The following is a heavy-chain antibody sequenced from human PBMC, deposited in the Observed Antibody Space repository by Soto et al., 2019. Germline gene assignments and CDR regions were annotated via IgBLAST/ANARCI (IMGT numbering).Heavy chain of an antibody. CDR3: ARILWFDYYGMDV. V-gene: IGHV4-59*01. J-gene: IGHJ6*02. Sequence: QVQLQESGPGLVKPSETLSLTCTVSGGSISSYYWSWIRQPPGKGLEWIGYIYYSGSTNYNPSLKSRVTISVDTSKTQFSLKLSSVTAADTAVYYCARILWFDYYGMDVWGQGTTVTVSS. D-gene: IGHD3-10*01. CDR1: GGSISSYY. CDR2: IYYSGST.